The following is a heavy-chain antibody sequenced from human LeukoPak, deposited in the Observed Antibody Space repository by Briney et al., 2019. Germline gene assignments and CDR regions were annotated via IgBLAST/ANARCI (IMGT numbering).Heavy chain of an antibody. Sequence: ASVKVSCKTSGYTFTSYGISWVRQAPGQGLEWMGWISAYNGNTNYAQKVQGRVTMTTDTSTSTAYMELRSLRSDDTAVYYCARGAPGRYYGSGNWFDPWGQGTLVTVSS. D-gene: IGHD3-10*01. J-gene: IGHJ5*02. V-gene: IGHV1-18*01. CDR1: GYTFTSYG. CDR3: ARGAPGRYYGSGNWFDP. CDR2: ISAYNGNT.